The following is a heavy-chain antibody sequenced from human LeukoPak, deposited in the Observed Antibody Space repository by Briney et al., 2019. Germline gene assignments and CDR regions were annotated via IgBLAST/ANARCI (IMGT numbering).Heavy chain of an antibody. CDR1: GFTFSSYA. CDR2: ISGSGGST. J-gene: IGHJ4*02. V-gene: IGHV3-23*01. Sequence: GGSLRLSCAASGFTFSSYAMSWVRQAPGKGLEWASAISGSGGSTYYADSVKGRFTISRDNSKNTLYLQMNSLRAEDTAVYYCAKVVGFGELFSFDYWGQGTLVTVSS. CDR3: AKVVGFGELFSFDY. D-gene: IGHD3-10*01.